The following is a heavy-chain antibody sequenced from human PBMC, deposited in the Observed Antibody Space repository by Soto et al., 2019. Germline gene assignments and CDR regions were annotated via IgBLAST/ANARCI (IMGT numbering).Heavy chain of an antibody. CDR1: GGSFSGYY. CDR2: INHSGST. CDR3: ARRGPNCSSTSCYEAKPAEYFQH. J-gene: IGHJ1*01. D-gene: IGHD2-2*01. V-gene: IGHV4-34*01. Sequence: SKTLSLTCAVYGGSFSGYYWSWIRQPPGKGLEWIGEINHSGSTNYNPSLKSRVTISVDTSKNQFSLKLSSVTAADTAVYYCARRGPNCSSTSCYEAKPAEYFQHWGQGTLVTVSS.